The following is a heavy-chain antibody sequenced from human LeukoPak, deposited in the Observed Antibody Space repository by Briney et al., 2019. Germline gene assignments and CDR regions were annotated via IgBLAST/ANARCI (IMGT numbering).Heavy chain of an antibody. Sequence: GGSLRLSCAASGFTFDDYAMHWVRQAPGKGLEWVSGISWNSGSIGYADSVKGRFTISRDNAKNSLYLQMNSLRAEDTALYYCAKDQSSPSITMVRGPFDYWGQGTLVTVSS. D-gene: IGHD3-10*01. CDR1: GFTFDDYA. V-gene: IGHV3-9*01. CDR3: AKDQSSPSITMVRGPFDY. CDR2: ISWNSGSI. J-gene: IGHJ4*02.